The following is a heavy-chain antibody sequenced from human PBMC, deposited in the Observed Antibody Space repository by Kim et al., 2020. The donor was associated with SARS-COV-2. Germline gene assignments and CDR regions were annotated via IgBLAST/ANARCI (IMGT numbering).Heavy chain of an antibody. D-gene: IGHD4-4*01. CDR3: ARVGYSSYVAY. J-gene: IGHJ4*02. V-gene: IGHV3-74*01. CDR1: GFTFSMYW. CDR2: INTDGSST. Sequence: GGSLRLSCVASGFTFSMYWMHWVRQVPGKGLMWVSYINTDGSSTSYADPVKGRFTISRDNAKNTLDLQMNSLRAEDTAVYYCARVGYSSYVAYWGQGTLVTVSS.